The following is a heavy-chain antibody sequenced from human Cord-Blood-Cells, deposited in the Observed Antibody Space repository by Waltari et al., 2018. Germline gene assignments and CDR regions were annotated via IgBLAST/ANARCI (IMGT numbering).Heavy chain of an antibody. J-gene: IGHJ4*02. CDR1: GGTFSSYA. Sequence: QVQLVQSGAEVKKPGSSVKVSCKASGGTFSSYAIRWVRPAPGQWLEWMGGIIPILGIANYAQKFQGRVTITADKSTSTAYMELSSLRSEDTAVYYCARGYCSGGSCYFDYWGQGTLVTVSS. CDR2: IIPILGIA. CDR3: ARGYCSGGSCYFDY. D-gene: IGHD2-15*01. V-gene: IGHV1-69*10.